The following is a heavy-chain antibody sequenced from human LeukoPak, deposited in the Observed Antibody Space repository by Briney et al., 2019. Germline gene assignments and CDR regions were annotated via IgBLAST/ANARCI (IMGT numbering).Heavy chain of an antibody. J-gene: IGHJ6*03. CDR1: GFTFSSYG. CDR3: AKLSRRGSGSYYQDYYYYMDV. V-gene: IGHV3-30*02. Sequence: PGGSLRLSCAASGFTFSSYGMHWVRQAPGKGLEWVAFIRYDGSNKYYADSVKGRFTISRDNSKNTLYLQMNSLRAEDTAVYYCAKLSRRGSGSYYQDYYYYMDVWGKGTTVTVSS. CDR2: IRYDGSNK. D-gene: IGHD1-26*01.